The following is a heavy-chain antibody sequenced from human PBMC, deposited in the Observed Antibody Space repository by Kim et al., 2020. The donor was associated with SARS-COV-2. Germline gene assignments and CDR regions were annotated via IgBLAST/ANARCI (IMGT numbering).Heavy chain of an antibody. J-gene: IGHJ3*02. D-gene: IGHD5-12*01. Sequence: DSVKGRFTIARDNSKNTLYLQMNSLRAEDTAVYYCARDRYSGSWGDAFDIWGQGTMVTVSS. CDR3: ARDRYSGSWGDAFDI. V-gene: IGHV3-30*01.